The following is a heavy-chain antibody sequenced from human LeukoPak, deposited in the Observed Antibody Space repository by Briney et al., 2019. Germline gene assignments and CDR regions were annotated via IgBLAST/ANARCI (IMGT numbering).Heavy chain of an antibody. Sequence: GGSLRLSCAASGFTLSSYAMSWVRQAPGKGLEWVSVSYSGGSTYYADSVKGRFTISRDNSKNTLYLQMNSLRAEDTAVYYCAKGHGSGSAYWGQGTLVTVSS. CDR2: SYSGGST. J-gene: IGHJ4*02. CDR3: AKGHGSGSAY. CDR1: GFTLSSYA. V-gene: IGHV3-23*01. D-gene: IGHD3-10*01.